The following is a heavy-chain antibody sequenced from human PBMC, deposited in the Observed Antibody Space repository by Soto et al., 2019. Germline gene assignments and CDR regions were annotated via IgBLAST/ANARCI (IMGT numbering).Heavy chain of an antibody. J-gene: IGHJ4*02. V-gene: IGHV4-30-4*01. CDR2: IYYSGST. CDR1: GGSISSGNYY. CDR3: ARTLVGAPPFDY. Sequence: QVQLQESGPGLVKPSQTLSLTCTVSGGSISSGNYYWSWIRQPPGKGLEWIGYIYYSGSTYYNPSLKCRVTISVDTSTNQFSLKLSSVTAADTAVYYCARTLVGAPPFDYWGQGTLVTVSS. D-gene: IGHD1-26*01.